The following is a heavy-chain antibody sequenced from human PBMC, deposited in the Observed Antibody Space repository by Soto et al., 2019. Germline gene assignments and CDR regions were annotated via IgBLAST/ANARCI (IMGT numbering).Heavy chain of an antibody. D-gene: IGHD6-19*01. J-gene: IGHJ6*01. V-gene: IGHV4-59*01. CDR3: ARVQEAGTXIYFYGMAV. CDR1: GDSISSSF. Sequence: SETLSLTCTVSGDSISSSFWSWIRQPPGKGLEWIGYFHYSGSTNYNPSLKSRVTISVDTSKNQFSLKLTSVTAADTAVYYCARVQEAGTXIYFYGMAVWGQGTTVTVSS. CDR2: FHYSGST.